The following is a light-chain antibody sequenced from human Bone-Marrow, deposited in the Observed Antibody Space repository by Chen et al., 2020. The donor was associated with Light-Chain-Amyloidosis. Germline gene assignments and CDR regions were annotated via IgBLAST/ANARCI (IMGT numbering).Light chain of an antibody. Sequence: QSALTHPASVSGSPGQSIPISCTGTSSDVGGYNYLSWYQQHPGTAPKLVIFDVSYRPSGISNRFSGSKSGNTASLTISGLQAEDEADYYCSSYTRSSTWLFGGGTRLTFL. CDR3: SSYTRSSTWL. V-gene: IGLV2-14*03. CDR2: DVS. CDR1: SSDVGGYNY. J-gene: IGLJ3*02.